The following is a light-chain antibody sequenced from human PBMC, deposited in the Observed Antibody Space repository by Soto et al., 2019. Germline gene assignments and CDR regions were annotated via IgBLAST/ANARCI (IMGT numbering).Light chain of an antibody. Sequence: VVLTQSPATLSLSPGERATLSCRANQPVSANYLAWYQQKPGQAPRLLIYGASSRATGIPDRFSGSGSGTDFPLTLSRLEPEDFAVFYCHQYGSSPFTFGPGTKVDIK. CDR3: HQYGSSPFT. J-gene: IGKJ3*01. CDR2: GAS. V-gene: IGKV3-20*01. CDR1: QPVSANY.